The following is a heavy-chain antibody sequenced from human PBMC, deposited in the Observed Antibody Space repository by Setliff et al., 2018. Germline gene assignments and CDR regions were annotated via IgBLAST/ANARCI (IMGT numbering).Heavy chain of an antibody. D-gene: IGHD3-9*01. J-gene: IGHJ4*02. CDR1: GFTLTNAW. Sequence: LRLSCTASGFTLTNAWINWVRQAPGKGLEWVGRIKSNTDGGTTDYAAPVKGRFTISRDDSKNTLYLQMNSLKTEDTAVYYCTTHYDILTGYDYWGQGTLVTVSS. CDR3: TTHYDILTGYDY. V-gene: IGHV3-15*01. CDR2: IKSNTDGGTT.